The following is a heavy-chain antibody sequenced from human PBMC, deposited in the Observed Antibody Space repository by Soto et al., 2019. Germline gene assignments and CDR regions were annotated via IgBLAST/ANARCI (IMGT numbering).Heavy chain of an antibody. Sequence: PSETLSLTCAVYGGSFSGYYWSWIRQPPGKGLEWIGEINHSGSTNYNPSLKSRVTISVDTSKNQFSLKLNSVTAADTAGYYCARGPRPYDSSAYSAPRRTFLGYSGEGT. V-gene: IGHV4-34*01. J-gene: IGHJ4*02. CDR1: GGSFSGYY. CDR2: INHSGST. D-gene: IGHD3-22*01. CDR3: ARGPRPYDSSAYSAPRRTFLGY.